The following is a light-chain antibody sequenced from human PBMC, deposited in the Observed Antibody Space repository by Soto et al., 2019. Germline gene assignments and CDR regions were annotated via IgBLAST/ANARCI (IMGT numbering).Light chain of an antibody. CDR3: QQYNSYSS. J-gene: IGKJ3*01. CDR1: QSISSW. CDR2: KAS. V-gene: IGKV1-5*03. Sequence: DIQMTQSPSTLSASVGDRVTITCRASQSISSWLAWYQQKPGKAPKLPIYKASSLESGVPSRFSGSGSGTEFTLTISSLQPDDVATYYCQQYNSYSSFGPGTKVDIK.